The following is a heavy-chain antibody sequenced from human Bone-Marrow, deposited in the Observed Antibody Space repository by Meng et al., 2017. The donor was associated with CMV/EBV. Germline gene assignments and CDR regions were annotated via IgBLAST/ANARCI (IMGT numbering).Heavy chain of an antibody. CDR3: AREEMGSSWYHSFGFGGIFDY. J-gene: IGHJ4*02. V-gene: IGHV3-30*04. Sequence: LSLTCAASGFTFSSYAMHWVRQAPGKGLEWVAVISYDGSNKYYADSVKGRFTISRDNSKNTLYLQMNSLRAEDTAVYYCAREEMGSSWYHSFGFGGIFDYWGQGTLVTVSS. D-gene: IGHD6-13*01. CDR2: ISYDGSNK. CDR1: GFTFSSYA.